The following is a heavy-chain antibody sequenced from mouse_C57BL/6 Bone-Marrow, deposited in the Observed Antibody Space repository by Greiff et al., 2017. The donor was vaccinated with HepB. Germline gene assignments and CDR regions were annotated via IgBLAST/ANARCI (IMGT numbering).Heavy chain of an antibody. CDR3: ARIDSAWFAY. V-gene: IGHV5-17*01. J-gene: IGHJ3*01. CDR2: ISSGSSTI. CDR1: GFTFSDYG. Sequence: EVKVVESGGGLVKPGGSLKLSCAASGFTFSDYGMHWVRQAPEKGLEWVAYISSGSSTIYYADTVKGRFTISRDNAKNTLFLQMTSLRSEDTAMYYCARIDSAWFAYWGQGTLVTVSA. D-gene: IGHD2-4*01.